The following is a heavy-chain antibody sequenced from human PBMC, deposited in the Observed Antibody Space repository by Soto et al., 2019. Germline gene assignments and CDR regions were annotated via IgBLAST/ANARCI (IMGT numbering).Heavy chain of an antibody. J-gene: IGHJ4*02. CDR3: ARDKNYYDSSGYPNYYFDY. D-gene: IGHD3-22*01. V-gene: IGHV1-46*01. CDR1: GYTFTSYY. CDR2: INPSGGST. Sequence: SVKVSCKASGYTFTSYYMHWVRQAPGQGLEWMGIINPSGGSTSYAQKFQGRVTMTRDTSTSTVYMELSSLRSEDTAVYYCARDKNYYDSSGYPNYYFDYWGQGTLVTVSS.